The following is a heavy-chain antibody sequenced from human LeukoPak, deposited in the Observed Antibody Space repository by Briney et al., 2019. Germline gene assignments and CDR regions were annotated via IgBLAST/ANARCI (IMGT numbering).Heavy chain of an antibody. CDR1: GRSISSYY. CDR3: AREGVRPDYYFDY. J-gene: IGHJ4*02. CDR2: IYYSGST. V-gene: IGHV4-59*01. D-gene: IGHD3-10*01. Sequence: PSETLSLTCTVSGRSISSYYWSWIRQPPGKGLEWIGYIYYSGSTNYNPSLKSRVTISVDTSKNQFSLKLSSVTAADTAVYYCAREGVRPDYYFDYWGQGTLVTVSS.